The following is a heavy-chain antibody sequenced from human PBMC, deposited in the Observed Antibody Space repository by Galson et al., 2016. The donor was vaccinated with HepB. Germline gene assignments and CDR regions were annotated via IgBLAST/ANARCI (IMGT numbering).Heavy chain of an antibody. CDR2: IKTDGSTT. CDR1: TFSFRSYW. Sequence: SLRLSCAASTFSFRSYWMHWVRQAPGKGLEWVARIKTDGSTTTYADSVKGRFTISRDNAKNTVYLQMNSLRVEDTAVYYCARDRLAWNHVGFYYGLDVWGRGTTVTVSS. CDR3: ARDRLAWNHVGFYYGLDV. V-gene: IGHV3-74*03. D-gene: IGHD1-1*01. J-gene: IGHJ6*02.